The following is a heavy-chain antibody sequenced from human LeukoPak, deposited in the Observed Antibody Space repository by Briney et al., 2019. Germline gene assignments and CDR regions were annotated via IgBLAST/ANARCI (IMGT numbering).Heavy chain of an antibody. CDR1: GFTFSSYA. J-gene: IGHJ5*02. Sequence: PGGSLRLSCAASGFTFSSYAVSWVRHAPGKGLEWVSAISGSGGTTYYADSVKGRFTMSSENSKSPMYVQMNSVRAEDTVVYYCAIVVAARPGTIDRWGQGTLVTISS. CDR3: AIVVAARPGTIDR. V-gene: IGHV3-23*01. CDR2: ISGSGGTT. D-gene: IGHD2-15*01.